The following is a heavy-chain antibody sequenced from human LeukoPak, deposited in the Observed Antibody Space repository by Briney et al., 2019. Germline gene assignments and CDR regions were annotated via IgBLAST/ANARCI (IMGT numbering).Heavy chain of an antibody. CDR2: IYYSKNT. D-gene: IGHD5-18*01. CDR3: VSPRGFSYGYFDY. J-gene: IGHJ4*02. CDR1: GGSISSSSAY. Sequence: SETLSLTCTVSGGSISSSSAYXXWXXQPPGKGLEWIGSIYYSKNTYYNQSLKTRVPISAATSKNQFSLTLDSVSASDTAVYYCVSPRGFSYGYFDYWGQGTLVTVSS. V-gene: IGHV4-39*01.